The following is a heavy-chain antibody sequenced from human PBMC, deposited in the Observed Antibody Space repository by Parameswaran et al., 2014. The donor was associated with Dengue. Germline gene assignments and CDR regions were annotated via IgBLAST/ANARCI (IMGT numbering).Heavy chain of an antibody. J-gene: IGHJ4*02. Sequence: WIRQPQEGLEWVAVISYDGSNKYYADSVKGRFTISRDNSKNTLYLQMNSLRAEDTAVYYCAKDEEIVATYLPWGRLNYWGQGTLVTVSS. CDR2: ISYDGSNK. CDR3: AKDEEIVATYLPWGRLNY. D-gene: IGHD5-12*01. V-gene: IGHV3-30*18.